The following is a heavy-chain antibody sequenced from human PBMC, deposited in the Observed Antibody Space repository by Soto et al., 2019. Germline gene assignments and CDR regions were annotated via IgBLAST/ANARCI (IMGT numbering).Heavy chain of an antibody. CDR3: AREIRGYSRAFDY. V-gene: IGHV4-61*01. Sequence: QVQLQESGPGLVKPSETLSLTCTVSGDSVSSDNYYWTWIRQPPGKGLEWIGYIYSSGSTNYTPSLKSRVTISVDTSRNPFSLKLTYVTAADTAVYYWAREIRGYSRAFDYWGQGTLVTVSS. D-gene: IGHD5-18*01. CDR1: GDSVSSDNYY. CDR2: IYSSGST. J-gene: IGHJ4*02.